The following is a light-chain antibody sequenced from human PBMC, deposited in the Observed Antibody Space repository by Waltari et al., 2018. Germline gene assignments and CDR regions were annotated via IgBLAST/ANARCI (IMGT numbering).Light chain of an antibody. CDR3: QQYYDSST. Sequence: DIQMTQSPSTLSASVGDRVTITCRASRRISSWLAWYQQKPGKAPSLLIYKASSLKGGVPSRFSGSGSGTEFTLTISSLQPDDFASYYCQQYYDSSTFGQGTKLELK. V-gene: IGKV1-5*03. CDR1: RRISSW. CDR2: KAS. J-gene: IGKJ1*01.